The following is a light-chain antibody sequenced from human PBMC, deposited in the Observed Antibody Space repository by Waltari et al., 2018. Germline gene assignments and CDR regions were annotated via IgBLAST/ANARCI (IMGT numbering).Light chain of an antibody. Sequence: QSALTQPASVSGSPGPSITISCPGTSRAVGGYNYVSWYQQHPGKAPKLMIYDVSKRPSGVSNRFSGSKSGNTASLTISGLQAEDEADYYCSSYTSSSTLVFGGGTKLTVL. CDR1: SRAVGGYNY. J-gene: IGLJ2*01. V-gene: IGLV2-14*01. CDR3: SSYTSSSTLV. CDR2: DVS.